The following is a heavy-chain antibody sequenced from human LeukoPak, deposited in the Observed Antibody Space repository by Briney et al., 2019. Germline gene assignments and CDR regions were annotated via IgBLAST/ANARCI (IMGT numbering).Heavy chain of an antibody. D-gene: IGHD4-23*01. Sequence: PGGSLRLSCAASGLTFSSYSMSWVRQAPGKGLEWVSSISSSSSYIYYADSVKGRFTISRDNAKNSLYLQMNSLRAEDTAVYYCASTLRRWYFDYWGQGTLVTVSS. J-gene: IGHJ4*02. CDR1: GLTFSSYS. V-gene: IGHV3-21*01. CDR2: ISSSSSYI. CDR3: ASTLRRWYFDY.